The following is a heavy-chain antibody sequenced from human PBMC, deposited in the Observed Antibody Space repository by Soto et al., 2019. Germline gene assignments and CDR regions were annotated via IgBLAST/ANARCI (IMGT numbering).Heavy chain of an antibody. J-gene: IGHJ5*02. Sequence: SETLSLTCTVSGGSISSSSYYWGWIRQPPGKGLEWIGSIYYSGSTYYNPSLKSRVTISVDTSKNQFSLKLSSVTAADTAVYYCATLGYCSGGSCYSVLGWFDPWGQGTLVTVSS. CDR3: ATLGYCSGGSCYSVLGWFDP. CDR2: IYYSGST. D-gene: IGHD2-15*01. CDR1: GGSISSSSYY. V-gene: IGHV4-39*01.